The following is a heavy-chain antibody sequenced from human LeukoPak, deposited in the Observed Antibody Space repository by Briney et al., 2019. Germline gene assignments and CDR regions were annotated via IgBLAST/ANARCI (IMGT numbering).Heavy chain of an antibody. CDR1: GFTFSSYS. Sequence: GGSLRLSCAASGFTFSSYSMNWVRQAPGKGLEWVPYISSSGGTISHADSVKGRFTISRDNAKNSLYLQMNSLRAEDTAVYYCARYTYELNAFDIWGQGTMVTVSS. J-gene: IGHJ3*02. D-gene: IGHD5-18*01. CDR3: ARYTYELNAFDI. CDR2: ISSSGGTI. V-gene: IGHV3-48*04.